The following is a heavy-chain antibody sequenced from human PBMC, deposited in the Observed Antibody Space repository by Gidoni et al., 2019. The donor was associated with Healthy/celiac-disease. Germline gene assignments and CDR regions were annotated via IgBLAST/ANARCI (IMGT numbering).Heavy chain of an antibody. V-gene: IGHV3-33*01. CDR1: GFTFSSYG. J-gene: IGHJ4*02. D-gene: IGHD2-8*01. CDR2: IWYDGSNK. CDR3: ARDKLTVFSPAVFLPDY. Sequence: QVQLVESGGGVVQPGRSLRLSCAASGFTFSSYGMHWVRQAPGKGLEWVAVIWYDGSNKYYADSVKGRFTISRDNSKNTLYLQMNSLRAEDTAVYYCARDKLTVFSPAVFLPDYWGQGTLVTVSS.